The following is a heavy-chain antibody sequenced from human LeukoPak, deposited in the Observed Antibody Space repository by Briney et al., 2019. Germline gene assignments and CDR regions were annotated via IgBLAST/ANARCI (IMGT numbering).Heavy chain of an antibody. CDR2: LKSKTDGGTT. CDR1: GFTFSNAW. J-gene: IGHJ4*02. CDR3: ARGGDYPFDY. D-gene: IGHD4-17*01. Sequence: GGSLRLSCTASGFTFSNAWMSWVRQAPGEGVERVGRLKSKTDGGTTDYAAPVKGRFTISRDNAKNTLYLQMNSLRAEDTAVYYCARGGDYPFDYWGQGTLVTVSS. V-gene: IGHV3-15*05.